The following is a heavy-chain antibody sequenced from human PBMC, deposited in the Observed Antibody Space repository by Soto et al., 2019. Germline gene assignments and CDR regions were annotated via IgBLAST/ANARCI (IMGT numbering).Heavy chain of an antibody. V-gene: IGHV3-30*18. CDR2: ISYDGSNK. D-gene: IGHD3-22*01. CDR3: AKDLDDSSGYYGSYFDY. Sequence: GGSLRLSCAASGFTFSSYGMHWVRQAPGKGLEWVAVISYDGSNKYYADSVKGRFTISRDNSKNTLYLQMNSLRAEDTAVYYCAKDLDDSSGYYGSYFDYWGQGTLVTVSS. CDR1: GFTFSSYG. J-gene: IGHJ4*02.